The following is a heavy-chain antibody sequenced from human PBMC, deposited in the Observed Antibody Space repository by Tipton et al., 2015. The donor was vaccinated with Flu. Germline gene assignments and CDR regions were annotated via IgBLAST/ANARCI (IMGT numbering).Heavy chain of an antibody. J-gene: IGHJ4*02. D-gene: IGHD3-16*01. CDR2: IYHSGST. CDR1: GYSISGGYY. CDR3: ARADTDYDYVSAYFDY. V-gene: IGHV4-38-2*01. Sequence: LRLSCAVSGYSISGGYYWGWIRQPPGKGLEWIGSIYHSGSTYYNPSLKSRVTISVDTSKNQFSLKLSSVTAADTAVYYCARADTDYDYVSAYFDYWGQGTLVTVSS.